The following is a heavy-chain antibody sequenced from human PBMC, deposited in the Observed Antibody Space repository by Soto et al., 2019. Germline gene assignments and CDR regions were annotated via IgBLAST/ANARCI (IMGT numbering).Heavy chain of an antibody. CDR1: GFTFSSYA. CDR2: ISSNGGST. V-gene: IGHV3-64D*08. Sequence: GGSLRLSCSASGFTFSSYAMHWVRQAPGKGLEYVSAISSNGGSTYYADSVKGRFTISRDNSKNTLYLQMSSLRAEDTAVYYCVKLSWNFESRNYYYGMDVWGQGTTVTVSS. D-gene: IGHD1-7*01. CDR3: VKLSWNFESRNYYYGMDV. J-gene: IGHJ6*02.